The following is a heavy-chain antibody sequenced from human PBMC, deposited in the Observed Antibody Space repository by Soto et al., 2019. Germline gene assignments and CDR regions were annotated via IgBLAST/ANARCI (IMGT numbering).Heavy chain of an antibody. CDR2: IRNKANGFTT. V-gene: IGHV3-72*01. CDR3: ARDSRTTTVVKD. CDR1: GFTVSSNY. Sequence: GGSLRLSCAASGFTVSSNYMSWVRQAPGKGLEWVGRIRNKANGFTTEYAASVRGRFTISRDNAKNSLYLQMNSLRAEDTAVYYWARDSRTTTVVKDWGQGTLVTVSS. D-gene: IGHD4-17*01. J-gene: IGHJ4*02.